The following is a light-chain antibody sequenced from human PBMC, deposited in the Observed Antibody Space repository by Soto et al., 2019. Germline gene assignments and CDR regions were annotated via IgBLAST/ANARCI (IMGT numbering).Light chain of an antibody. CDR1: QDINSY. V-gene: IGKV1-33*01. J-gene: IGKJ1*01. Sequence: IQMTQSPSSLSASVGDRVTITCQASQDINSYLAWYQQKPGKAPKFLIFDAFSLETGVPSRFSGSGSGTDFTFTISNLQPEDVATYYCQQYNKHFLTFGEGTKVDIK. CDR3: QQYNKHFLT. CDR2: DAF.